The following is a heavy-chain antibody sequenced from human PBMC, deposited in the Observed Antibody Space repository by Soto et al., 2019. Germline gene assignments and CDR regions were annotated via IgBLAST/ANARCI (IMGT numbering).Heavy chain of an antibody. CDR3: ARVALRFWALQKNIDI. CDR1: GYTFTSYG. J-gene: IGHJ3*02. Sequence: ASVKVSCKASGYTFTSYGISWVRQAPGQGLEWMGWISAYNGNTNYAQKLQGRVTMTTDTSTSTAYMELRSLRSDDTAVYYCARVALRFWALQKNIDIWGQGTMVTVSS. CDR2: ISAYNGNT. V-gene: IGHV1-18*01. D-gene: IGHD3-3*01.